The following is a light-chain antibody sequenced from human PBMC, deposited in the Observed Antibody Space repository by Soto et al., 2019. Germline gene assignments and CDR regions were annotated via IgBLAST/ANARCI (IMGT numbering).Light chain of an antibody. Sequence: DIVMTQSPDSLAVSLGERATSNCKSSQSVLYSSNNKNYLAWYQQKPGQPPKMVIYWASTRESGVPDRFSGSGSGTDFTLTISSLQAEDVAVYYCQQYYSTTPTFGQGTKLEIK. CDR1: QSVLYSSNNKNY. J-gene: IGKJ2*01. CDR2: WAS. V-gene: IGKV4-1*01. CDR3: QQYYSTTPT.